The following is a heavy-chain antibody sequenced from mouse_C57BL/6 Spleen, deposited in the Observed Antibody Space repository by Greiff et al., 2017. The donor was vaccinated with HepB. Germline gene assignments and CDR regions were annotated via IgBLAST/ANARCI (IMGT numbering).Heavy chain of an antibody. J-gene: IGHJ2*01. V-gene: IGHV1-22*01. CDR3: ARSGATVVEPYFDY. Sequence: EVQLQQSGPELVKPGALVKMSCKASGYTFTDYNMHWVKQSHGKSLEWIGYINHNNGGTSYNQKFKGKATLTVNKSSSTAYMELRSLTSEDSAVYYCARSGATVVEPYFDYWGQGTTLTVSS. CDR2: INHNNGGT. D-gene: IGHD1-1*01. CDR1: GYTFTDYN.